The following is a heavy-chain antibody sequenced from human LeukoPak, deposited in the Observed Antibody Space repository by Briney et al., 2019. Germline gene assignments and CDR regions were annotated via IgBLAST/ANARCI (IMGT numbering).Heavy chain of an antibody. CDR2: ISGRGGST. J-gene: IGHJ4*02. CDR3: AKDLRMEMATTSDY. V-gene: IGHV3-23*01. Sequence: GGSLRLSCAASGSTFSSYAMSWVRQAPGKGLEWVSAISGRGGSTYYADSVKGRFTISRDNSKNTLYLQMNSLRAEDTAVYYCAKDLRMEMATTSDYWGQGTLVTVSS. CDR1: GSTFSSYA. D-gene: IGHD5-24*01.